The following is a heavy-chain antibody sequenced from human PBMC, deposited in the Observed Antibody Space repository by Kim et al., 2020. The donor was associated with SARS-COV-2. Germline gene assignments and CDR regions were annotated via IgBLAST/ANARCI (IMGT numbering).Heavy chain of an antibody. CDR3: AGGPADVDTAMVGGLDY. Sequence: SVKVSCKASGGTFSSYAISWVRQAPGQGLEWMGRIIPILGIANYAQKFQGRVTITADKSTSTAYMELSSLRSEDTAVYYCAGGPADVDTAMVGGLDYWGQGTLVTVSS. CDR2: IIPILGIA. CDR1: GGTFSSYA. V-gene: IGHV1-69*04. D-gene: IGHD5-18*01. J-gene: IGHJ4*02.